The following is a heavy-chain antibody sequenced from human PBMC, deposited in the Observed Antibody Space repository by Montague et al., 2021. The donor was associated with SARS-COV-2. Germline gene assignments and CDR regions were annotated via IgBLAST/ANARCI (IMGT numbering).Heavy chain of an antibody. V-gene: IGHV4-4*02. J-gene: IGHJ4*02. D-gene: IGHD3/OR15-3a*01. CDR3: ARGGLGNRGFDY. Sequence: SETLSLTCVVSDVSLSSSTWWSWVRQSPRKGLEWVGETYLSGFTHYNPSVKSRVTISLDDSRSQFSLRLTSVTAADTAVYFCARGGLGNRGFDYWGQGALVTVSS. CDR2: TYLSGFT. CDR1: DVSLSSSTW.